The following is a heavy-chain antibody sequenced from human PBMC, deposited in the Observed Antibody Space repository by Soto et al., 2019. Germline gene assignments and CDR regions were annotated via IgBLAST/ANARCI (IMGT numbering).Heavy chain of an antibody. CDR3: ARDPSTINKLIGVWFDP. J-gene: IGHJ5*02. V-gene: IGHV1-69*13. D-gene: IGHD4-4*01. Sequence: ASVKVSCKASGDTFGRFTINWVRQAPGQGLEWMGGIKPISDITNYAQRLQGRVTFTADASTSTVYLELSSLRSEDTAMYYCARDPSTINKLIGVWFDPWGQGTLVTVSS. CDR2: IKPISDIT. CDR1: GDTFGRFT.